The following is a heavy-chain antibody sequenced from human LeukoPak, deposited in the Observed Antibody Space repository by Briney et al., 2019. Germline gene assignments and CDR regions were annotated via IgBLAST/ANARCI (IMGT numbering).Heavy chain of an antibody. D-gene: IGHD1-26*01. CDR1: GFTFSNYN. CDR3: ATESSGALDF. V-gene: IGHV3-21*01. Sequence: GGSLRLSCAASGFTFSNYNMNWVRQAPGKGLEWVSSISRSSIYKYYADSMKGRFTISRDNAKNSLYLQINSLRAEDTAVYYCATESSGALDFWGQGTLVTVSS. CDR2: ISRSSIYK. J-gene: IGHJ4*02.